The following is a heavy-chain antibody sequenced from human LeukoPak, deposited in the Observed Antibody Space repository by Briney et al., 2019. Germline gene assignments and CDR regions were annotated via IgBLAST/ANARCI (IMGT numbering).Heavy chain of an antibody. CDR3: ARDQRVTGRPDIDY. D-gene: IGHD6-6*01. CDR1: GFTFDDYT. CDR2: ISSDGSST. V-gene: IGHV3-74*03. Sequence: GGSLRLSCGASGFTFDDYTMHWVRQAPGKGLEWVSRISSDGSSTTYADSVKGRFTISRDNAKNTLYLQMNNLRAEDTAMYYCARDQRVTGRPDIDYWGQGTLVIVSS. J-gene: IGHJ4*02.